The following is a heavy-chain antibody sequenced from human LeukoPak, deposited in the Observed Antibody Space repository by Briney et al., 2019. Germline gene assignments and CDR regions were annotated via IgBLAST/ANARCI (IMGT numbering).Heavy chain of an antibody. CDR1: GFTVSNNY. J-gene: IGHJ4*02. CDR3: ARENLQQRTFDY. Sequence: GGSLRLSCAASGFTVSNNYMGWVRRAPGKGLEWVSYISSSSSTIYYADSVKGRFTISRDNAKNSLYLQMNGLRAEDTAVYYCARENLQQRTFDYWGQGTLVTVSS. CDR2: ISSSSSTI. D-gene: IGHD4-11*01. V-gene: IGHV3-48*01.